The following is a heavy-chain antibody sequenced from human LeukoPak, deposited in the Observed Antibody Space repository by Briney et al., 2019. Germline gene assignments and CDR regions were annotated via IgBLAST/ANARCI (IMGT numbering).Heavy chain of an antibody. CDR2: ISTHNGNT. J-gene: IGHJ5*02. CDR3: ARGYMIVVVIKLFNWFDP. V-gene: IGHV1-18*01. CDR1: GYTFTNYG. Sequence: ASVKVSCKASGYTFTNYGINWVRQAPGQGLEWMGWISTHNGNTNYAQKLQGRVTMTTDTSTSTAYMELRSLRSDDTAAYYCARGYMIVVVIKLFNWFDPWGQGTLVTVSP. D-gene: IGHD3-22*01.